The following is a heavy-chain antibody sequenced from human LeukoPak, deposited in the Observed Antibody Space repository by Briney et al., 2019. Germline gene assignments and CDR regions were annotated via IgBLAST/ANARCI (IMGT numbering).Heavy chain of an antibody. CDR1: GGTFSSYA. CDR3: ARAGSVGSSGIPNYYYYGMDV. D-gene: IGHD3-22*01. J-gene: IGHJ6*02. V-gene: IGHV1-69*13. Sequence: SVKVSCKASGGTFSSYAISWVRQAPGQGLEWMGGIIPIFGTANYAQKFQGRVTITADESTSTAYMELGSLRSEDTAVYYCARAGSVGSSGIPNYYYYGMDVWGQGTTVTVSS. CDR2: IIPIFGTA.